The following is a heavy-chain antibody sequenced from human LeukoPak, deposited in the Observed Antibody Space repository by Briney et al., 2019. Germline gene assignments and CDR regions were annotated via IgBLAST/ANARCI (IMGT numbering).Heavy chain of an antibody. CDR2: IYYSGST. CDR3: ARLGTSIAARIGNY. V-gene: IGHV4-39*07. Sequence: SETLSLTCTVSGGSISSSSYYWGWIRQPPGKGLEWIGSIYYSGSTYYNPSLKSRVTISVDTSKNQFSLKLSSVTAADTAVYYCARLGTSIAARIGNYWGQGTLVTVSS. D-gene: IGHD6-6*01. CDR1: GGSISSSSYY. J-gene: IGHJ4*02.